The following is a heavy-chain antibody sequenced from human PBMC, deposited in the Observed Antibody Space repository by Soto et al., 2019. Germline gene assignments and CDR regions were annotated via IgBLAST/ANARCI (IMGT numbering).Heavy chain of an antibody. CDR3: TRDGSSSGWYWYYFDY. D-gene: IGHD6-19*01. Sequence: PGGSLRLSCTASGFTFGDYAMSWFRQAPGKGLEWVGFIRSKAYGGTTEYAASVKGRFTISRDDSKSIAYLQMNSLKTEDTAVYYCTRDGSSSGWYWYYFDYWSQGTLVTVSS. CDR1: GFTFGDYA. CDR2: IRSKAYGGTT. V-gene: IGHV3-49*03. J-gene: IGHJ4*02.